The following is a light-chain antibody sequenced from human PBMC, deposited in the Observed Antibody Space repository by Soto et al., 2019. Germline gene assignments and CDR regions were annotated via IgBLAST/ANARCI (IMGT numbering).Light chain of an antibody. V-gene: IGKV3-11*01. Sequence: EIMLSQSPATLCLTPGERATLFCRASQSVSSYFAWYQQKPGQAPRLLIYDASNRATGIPARFSGSGSGTDFTLTISSLEPEDFAVYYCQQRSNWPPGTTFGQGTRLEIK. J-gene: IGKJ5*01. CDR1: QSVSSY. CDR3: QQRSNWPPGTT. CDR2: DAS.